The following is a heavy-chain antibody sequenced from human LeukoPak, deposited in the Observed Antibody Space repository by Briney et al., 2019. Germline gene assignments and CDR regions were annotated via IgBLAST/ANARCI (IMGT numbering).Heavy chain of an antibody. Sequence: GGSLRLSCAASGAAFTKYGMKWVRQAAGAGLEYISGISRSGDITHYADSVKGRFTISRDNVQNTLYLQMNSMRADDTALYYCATEGFYYWGPGTQVTVSS. J-gene: IGHJ4*02. CDR2: ISRSGDIT. CDR3: ATEGFYY. V-gene: IGHV3-23*01. CDR1: GAAFTKYG.